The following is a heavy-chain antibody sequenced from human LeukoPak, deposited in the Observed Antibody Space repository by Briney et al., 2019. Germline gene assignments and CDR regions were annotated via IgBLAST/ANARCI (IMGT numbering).Heavy chain of an antibody. CDR3: ARGILRDYYDSSGFYHRGGVGY. CDR1: GGSISIYY. D-gene: IGHD3-22*01. Sequence: PSETLSLTCTVSGGSISIYYWSWIRQPPGKGLEWIGYIYDSGSTNYNPSLKSRVTISVDTCKNQFSLKLSSVSAADTAVYFCARGILRDYYDSSGFYHRGGVGYWGQGTLVTVSS. CDR2: IYDSGST. V-gene: IGHV4-59*01. J-gene: IGHJ4*02.